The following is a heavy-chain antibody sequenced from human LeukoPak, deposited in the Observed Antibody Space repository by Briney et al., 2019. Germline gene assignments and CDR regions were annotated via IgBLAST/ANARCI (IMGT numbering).Heavy chain of an antibody. Sequence: GGSLRLSCAASGFTFSSYAMSWVRQAPGKGLECVSAISGSGGSTYYPDSVKGRFTISRDNSKNTLYLQMNSLRAEDTAVYYCAKGGIVVVIPDAFDIWGQGTMVTVSS. CDR3: AKGGIVVVIPDAFDI. CDR1: GFTFSSYA. D-gene: IGHD3-22*01. CDR2: ISGSGGST. V-gene: IGHV3-23*01. J-gene: IGHJ3*02.